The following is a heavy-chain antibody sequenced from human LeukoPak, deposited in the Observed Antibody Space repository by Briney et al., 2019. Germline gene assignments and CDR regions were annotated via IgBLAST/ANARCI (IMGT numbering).Heavy chain of an antibody. CDR1: GFTFSSYA. D-gene: IGHD3-22*01. J-gene: IGHJ4*02. CDR3: AKVGSGYYDHLDF. CDR2: ISSSGGST. V-gene: IGHV3-23*01. Sequence: GGSLRLSCAASGFTFSSYAMSWVRQAPGKGLEWVSGISSSGGSTYHADSVRGRFPISRDNSKNTQYLQMNSLRVEDTAVYYCAKVGSGYYDHLDFWGQGILVTVSS.